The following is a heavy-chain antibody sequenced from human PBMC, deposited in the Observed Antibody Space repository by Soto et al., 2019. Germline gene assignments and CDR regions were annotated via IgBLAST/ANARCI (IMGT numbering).Heavy chain of an antibody. CDR1: GGSISSGGYS. J-gene: IGHJ5*02. CDR2: IYRSGST. CDR3: ARAEGWFDP. Sequence: QLQLQESGSGLVKPSQTLSRTCAVSGGSISSGGYSWSWIRQPPGKGLEWIGYIYRSGSTNYNPSPKSRVTISVDRSKNQFSLKLSSVPAADTAAYYCARAEGWFDPWGQGTLVTVPS. V-gene: IGHV4-30-2*01.